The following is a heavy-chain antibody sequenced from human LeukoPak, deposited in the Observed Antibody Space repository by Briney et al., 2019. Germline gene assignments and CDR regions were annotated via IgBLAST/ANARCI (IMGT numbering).Heavy chain of an antibody. D-gene: IGHD1-1*01. V-gene: IGHV3-20*04. J-gene: IGHJ6*03. CDR2: INWNGGST. Sequence: PGGSLRLSCAASGFTFDDYGMSWVRQAPGKGLEWVSGINWNGGSTGYVDSVKGRFIISRDNAKNSLYLQMNSLRAEDTALYYCARLDNPNYYYFYMDVWGKGTTVTVSS. CDR3: ARLDNPNYYYFYMDV. CDR1: GFTFDDYG.